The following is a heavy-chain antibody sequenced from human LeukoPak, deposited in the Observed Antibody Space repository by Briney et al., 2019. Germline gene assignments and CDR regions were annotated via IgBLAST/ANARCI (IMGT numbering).Heavy chain of an antibody. J-gene: IGHJ5*02. D-gene: IGHD6-13*01. CDR2: IVVGSGNT. CDR3: AAMGSSSWYVPEA. V-gene: IGHV1-58*01. Sequence: SVKVSCKASGFTFTSSAVQWVRQARGQRLEWIGWIVVGSGNTNYAQKFQERVTITRDMSTSTAYMELSSLRSEDTAVYYCAAMGSSSWYVPEAWGQGILVTVSS. CDR1: GFTFTSSA.